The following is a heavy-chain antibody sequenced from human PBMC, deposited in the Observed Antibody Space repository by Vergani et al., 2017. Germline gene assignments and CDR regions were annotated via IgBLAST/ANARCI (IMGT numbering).Heavy chain of an antibody. V-gene: IGHV3-21*01. Sequence: EVQLVESGGGLVKPGGSLRLSCAASGFTFSSYSMNWVRQAPGKGLEWVSSISSSSSYIYYADSVKGRFTISRDNAKKSLYLQMNSRRAEDTAVYYCARALGGYCSGGSCYSLLAGNWYFYLWGRGTLVTVSS. CDR1: GFTFSSYS. CDR2: ISSSSSYI. CDR3: ARALGGYCSGGSCYSLLAGNWYFYL. D-gene: IGHD2-15*01. J-gene: IGHJ2*01.